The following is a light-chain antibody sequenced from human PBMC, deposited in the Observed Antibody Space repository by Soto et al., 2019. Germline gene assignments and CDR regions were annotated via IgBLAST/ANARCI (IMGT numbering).Light chain of an antibody. V-gene: IGKV1-39*01. CDR1: QRIKNY. CDR3: QQSYSIPLT. CDR2: GVS. J-gene: IGKJ4*01. Sequence: DIQMTQSPSSLSASVGDRVTIACRARQRIKNYLNWYQQKPGKAPKLLIYGVSNLQSRVPSRLSGSETGTDFTLTISSLQPEDFATYYCQQSYSIPLTCGGGTEVEIK.